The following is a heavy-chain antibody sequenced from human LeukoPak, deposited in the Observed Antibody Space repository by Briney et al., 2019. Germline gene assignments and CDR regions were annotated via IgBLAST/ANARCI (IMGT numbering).Heavy chain of an antibody. J-gene: IGHJ4*02. Sequence: ASVKVSCKASGYTFTSYDINLVRQATGQGLEWVGWMNPNSGDTGYAQKFQGRVTMTRNTSISTAYMELSRLRSDDTAVYYCARERWRSSSIVADYWGQGTLVTASS. D-gene: IGHD6-6*01. CDR2: MNPNSGDT. CDR3: ARERWRSSSIVADY. V-gene: IGHV1-8*01. CDR1: GYTFTSYD.